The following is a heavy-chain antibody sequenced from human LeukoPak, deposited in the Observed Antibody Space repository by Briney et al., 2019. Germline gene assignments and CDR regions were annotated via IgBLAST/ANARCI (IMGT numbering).Heavy chain of an antibody. J-gene: IGHJ5*02. CDR3: ARVALDYGDYVWFDP. CDR1: GGSISSYY. Sequence: SETLSLTCTVSGGSISSYYWSWIRQPPGKGLEWIGYIYYSGSTNYNPSLKSRVTISVDTSKNQFSLRLSSVTAADTAVYYCARVALDYGDYVWFDPWGQGTLVTVSS. D-gene: IGHD4-17*01. CDR2: IYYSGST. V-gene: IGHV4-59*01.